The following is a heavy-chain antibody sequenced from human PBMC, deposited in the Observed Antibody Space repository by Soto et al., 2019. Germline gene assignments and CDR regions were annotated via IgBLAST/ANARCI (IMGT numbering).Heavy chain of an antibody. CDR2: ISAYNGNT. J-gene: IGHJ4*02. CDR1: GYTFTSYG. V-gene: IGHV1-18*01. CDR3: ALVAGYCSGGSCYSGYSDY. Sequence: ASVKVSCKASGYTFTSYGISCVRQAPEQRLEWMGWISAYNGNTNYAQKLQGRVTMTTDTSTSTAYMELRSLRSDDTAVYYCALVAGYCSGGSCYSGYSDYWGQGTLVTVSS. D-gene: IGHD2-15*01.